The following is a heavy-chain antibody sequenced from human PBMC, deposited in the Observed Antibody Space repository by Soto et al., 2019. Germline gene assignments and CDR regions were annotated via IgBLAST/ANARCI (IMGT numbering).Heavy chain of an antibody. V-gene: IGHV1-3*05. J-gene: IGHJ6*02. CDR2: INAGNGNT. CDR1: GYTFTNYA. D-gene: IGHD3-16*01. Sequence: QVQLVQSGAEEKKPGASVKVSCKASGYTFTNYAMHWVRQAPGQRLEWMGWINAGNGNTKYSQKFQGRVTITRDTSASTAYMELSSLRFEDTAMYYCARGYGFWVGVDVWGQGTTVTVSS. CDR3: ARGYGFWVGVDV.